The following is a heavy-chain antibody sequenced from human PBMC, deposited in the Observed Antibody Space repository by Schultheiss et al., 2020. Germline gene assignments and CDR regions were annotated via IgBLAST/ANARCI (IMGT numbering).Heavy chain of an antibody. D-gene: IGHD6-19*01. J-gene: IGHJ5*02. V-gene: IGHV4-59*12. CDR2: IYYSGST. Sequence: SETLSLTCTVSGGSIGSYHWSWIRQPPGKGLEWIGYIYYSGSTNYNPSLKSRVTISVDTSKNQFSLKLSSVTAADTAVYYCARAVQAVAGANWFDPWGQGTLVTVSS. CDR1: GGSIGSYH. CDR3: ARAVQAVAGANWFDP.